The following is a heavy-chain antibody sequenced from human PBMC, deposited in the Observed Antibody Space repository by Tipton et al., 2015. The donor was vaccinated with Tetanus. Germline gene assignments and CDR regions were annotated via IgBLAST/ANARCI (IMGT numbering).Heavy chain of an antibody. CDR2: IYFNGST. J-gene: IGHJ4*02. Sequence: TLSLTCTVSGGSISSYYWSWIRQPPGKGLEWIGYIYFNGSTNYNPSLKSRVTISVDTSKNQFSLKLSSVTAADTAVYYCARAAAEWFGESTFDYWGQGTLVTVSS. D-gene: IGHD3-10*01. V-gene: IGHV4-59*01. CDR1: GGSISSYY. CDR3: ARAAAEWFGESTFDY.